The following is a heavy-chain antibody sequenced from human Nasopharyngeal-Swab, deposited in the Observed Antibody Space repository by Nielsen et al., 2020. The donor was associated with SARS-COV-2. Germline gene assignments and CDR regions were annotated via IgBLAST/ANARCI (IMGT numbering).Heavy chain of an antibody. D-gene: IGHD4-23*01. V-gene: IGHV3-13*01. Sequence: GESLKISCAASGFTFSSYDMHWVRQATGQGLEWVSAIGTAGDTYYPGSVKGRFTISRENAKNSLYLQMNSLRAGDTAVYYCAREAAYGGHILGYFDYWGQGTLVTVSS. CDR3: AREAAYGGHILGYFDY. J-gene: IGHJ4*02. CDR2: IGTAGDT. CDR1: GFTFSSYD.